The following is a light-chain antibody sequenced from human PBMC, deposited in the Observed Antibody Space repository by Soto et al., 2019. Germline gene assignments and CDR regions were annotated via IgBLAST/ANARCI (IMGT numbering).Light chain of an antibody. Sequence: QSALTQPASVSGSPGQSITISCTGTSSDVGGYNYVSWYQQHPGKAPKLMIYEVSNRPSGLSNRFSGSKSGNTASLTISGHQAEDAADYYCTSYTTSSTWVFGGGTKLTVL. CDR1: SSDVGGYNY. V-gene: IGLV2-14*01. J-gene: IGLJ3*02. CDR2: EVS. CDR3: TSYTTSSTWV.